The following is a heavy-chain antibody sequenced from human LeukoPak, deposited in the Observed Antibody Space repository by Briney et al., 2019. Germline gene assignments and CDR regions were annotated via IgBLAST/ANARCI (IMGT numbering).Heavy chain of an antibody. J-gene: IGHJ5*02. D-gene: IGHD1-14*01. CDR1: GGSISSYY. CDR2: IYYSGST. Sequence: PSETLSLTCTVPGGSISSYYWSWIRQPPGKGLEGVGYIYYSGSTNYNPSLKRRVTISVDTSKNQFSLKLSSVTAADTAVYYCARDKAPEGFDPWGQGTLVTVSS. CDR3: ARDKAPEGFDP. V-gene: IGHV4-59*01.